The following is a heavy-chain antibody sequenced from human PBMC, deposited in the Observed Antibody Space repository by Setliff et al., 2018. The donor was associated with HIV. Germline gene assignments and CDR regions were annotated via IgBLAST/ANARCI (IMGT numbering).Heavy chain of an antibody. Sequence: SETLSLTCTVSGYSISSGYYWGWIRQPPGKGLEWIGSIYHGGSTYYNPSLKSRVTISVDTSKNQFSLKLSSVTAADTAVYYCARGRYRSRWYASDHYYIDVWGKGTTVTVSS. CDR1: GYSISSGYY. V-gene: IGHV4-38-2*02. CDR2: IYHGGST. J-gene: IGHJ6*03. D-gene: IGHD6-13*01. CDR3: ARGRYRSRWYASDHYYIDV.